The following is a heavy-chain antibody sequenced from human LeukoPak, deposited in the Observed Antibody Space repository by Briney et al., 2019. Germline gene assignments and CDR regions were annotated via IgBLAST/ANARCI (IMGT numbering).Heavy chain of an antibody. CDR1: GYTFTGYY. CDR2: INPNSGGT. J-gene: IGHJ4*02. Sequence: ASVKVSCKASGYTFTGYYMHWVRQAPGQGREWMGRINPNSGGTNYAQKFQGRVTMTRDTSISTAYMELSRLRSDDTAVYYCARDRFTLFYGLPDYWGQETLVTVSS. CDR3: ARDRFTLFYGLPDY. V-gene: IGHV1-2*06. D-gene: IGHD2-21*02.